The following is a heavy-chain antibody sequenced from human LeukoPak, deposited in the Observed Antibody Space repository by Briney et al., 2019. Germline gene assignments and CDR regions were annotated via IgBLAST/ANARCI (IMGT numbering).Heavy chain of an antibody. Sequence: ASVKVSCKASGYSFTTYYMHWVRQAPGQGLEWMGIINPSGGSISYAQKFQGRVTMTRDTSTSTVYMELSSPRSEDTAVYYCARDLTEDSSGYHLFPPFDYWGQGTLVTVSS. D-gene: IGHD3-22*01. CDR1: GYSFTTYY. V-gene: IGHV1-46*01. CDR2: INPSGGSI. J-gene: IGHJ4*02. CDR3: ARDLTEDSSGYHLFPPFDY.